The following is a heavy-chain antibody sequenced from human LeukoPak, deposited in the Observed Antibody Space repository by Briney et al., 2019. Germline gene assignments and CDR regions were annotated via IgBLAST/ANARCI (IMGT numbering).Heavy chain of an antibody. V-gene: IGHV4-4*09. CDR1: GGSIRNYY. Sequence: SETLSLTCTVSGGSIRNYYWSWIRQPPGKGLEWIGNIYISGNTNYNSSLKSRATISLDTSKNQFSLILSSVTAADTAVYYCARQPGYGDQVFDLWGQGTLVTVSS. CDR2: IYISGNT. CDR3: ARQPGYGDQVFDL. J-gene: IGHJ4*02. D-gene: IGHD4-17*01.